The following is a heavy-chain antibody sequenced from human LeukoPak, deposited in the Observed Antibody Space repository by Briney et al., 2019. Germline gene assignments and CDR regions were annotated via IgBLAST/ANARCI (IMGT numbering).Heavy chain of an antibody. Sequence: ASVKVSCKASGYTFTSYDINWVRQVTGQGLEWMGWMNPNSGNTGYAQKFQGRVTMTRNTSISTAYMELSSLRSEDTAVYYCARGKYYYDSSGYYYWFDPWGQGTLVTVSS. D-gene: IGHD3-22*01. V-gene: IGHV1-8*01. CDR2: MNPNSGNT. CDR3: ARGKYYYDSSGYYYWFDP. CDR1: GYTFTSYD. J-gene: IGHJ5*02.